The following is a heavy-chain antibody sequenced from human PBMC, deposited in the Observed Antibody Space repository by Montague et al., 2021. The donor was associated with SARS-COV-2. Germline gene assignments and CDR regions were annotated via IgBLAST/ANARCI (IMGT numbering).Heavy chain of an antibody. CDR1: GGSISSYY. CDR2: IYYSGST. V-gene: IGHV4-59*01. J-gene: IGHJ5*02. CDR3: ARQSLGYCSGGSCYSAFDP. D-gene: IGHD2-15*01. Sequence: SETLSLTCTVSGGSISSYYWSWIRQPPGKGLEWIGYIYYSGSTNYNPSLKSRATISVDTSKNQFSLKLSSVTAADTAVYYCARQSLGYCSGGSCYSAFDPWGQGTLVTVSS.